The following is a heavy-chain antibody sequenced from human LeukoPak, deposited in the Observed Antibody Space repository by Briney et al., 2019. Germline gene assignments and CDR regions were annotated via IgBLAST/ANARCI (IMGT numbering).Heavy chain of an antibody. CDR1: GYTFTSYY. V-gene: IGHV1-46*01. J-gene: IGHJ4*02. D-gene: IGHD2-2*01. CDR3: ARDEGYCSSTSCPFDY. Sequence: GASVKVSCKASGYTFTSYYMHWVRQAPGQGLEWMGIINPSGGSTSYAQKFQGRVTMTRDTSTSTVYMELSSLRSEDTAVYYCARDEGYCSSTSCPFDYWGQGTLVTVSS. CDR2: INPSGGST.